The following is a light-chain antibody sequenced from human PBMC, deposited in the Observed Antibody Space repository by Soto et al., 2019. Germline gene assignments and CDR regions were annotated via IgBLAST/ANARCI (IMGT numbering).Light chain of an antibody. CDR2: SAS. J-gene: IGKJ5*01. CDR3: QQYNHWPPIT. CDR1: QTVGNS. Sequence: TVLTQSPDTLSVSPGDRAPLSCRASQTVGNSLAWYQQKPGQAPRLLLHSASTRATGVPVRFSGSGFGTEFTLTISSLQSEDSAVYYCQQYNHWPPITFGPGTRLEIK. V-gene: IGKV3-15*01.